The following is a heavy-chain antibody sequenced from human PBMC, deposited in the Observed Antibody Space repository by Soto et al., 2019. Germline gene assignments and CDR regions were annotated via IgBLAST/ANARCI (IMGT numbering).Heavy chain of an antibody. D-gene: IGHD4-17*01. CDR1: GGTFSIYT. CDR3: AAWYGDQSH. CDR2: IIPILGIP. V-gene: IGHV1-69*02. Sequence: QVQLVQSGAEVKKPGSSVKVSCKASGGTFSIYTISWVRQAPGQGLEWMGRIIPILGIPNYAQKFQGRVTITADKSTSTASMELSSLRSEDTAVYYCAAWYGDQSHWGQGTLVTVSS. J-gene: IGHJ4*02.